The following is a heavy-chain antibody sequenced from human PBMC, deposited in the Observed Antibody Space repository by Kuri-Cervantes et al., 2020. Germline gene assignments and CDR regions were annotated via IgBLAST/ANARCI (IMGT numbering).Heavy chain of an antibody. Sequence: GESLKISCAASGSTFSSYAMHWVRQAPGKGLEWVAVISYDGSNKYYADSVKGRFTISRDNSKDTLYLQMNSLRAEDTAVYYCARDWYKDSSAPDGYWGQGTLVTVSS. J-gene: IGHJ4*02. D-gene: IGHD3-22*01. CDR2: ISYDGSNK. V-gene: IGHV3-30-3*01. CDR1: GSTFSSYA. CDR3: ARDWYKDSSAPDGY.